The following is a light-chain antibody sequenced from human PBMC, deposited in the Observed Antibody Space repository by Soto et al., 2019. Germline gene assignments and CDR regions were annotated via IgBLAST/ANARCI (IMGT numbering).Light chain of an antibody. CDR1: QGIKKD. V-gene: IGKV1-6*01. J-gene: IGKJ4*01. CDR2: ASS. Sequence: AIQMTQSPSSLSASVGDRVTITCRESQGIKKDLGWYQQKPGKAPNLLIYASSTLQSGVPSRFSGSGSGTDFTLTITSLQPEDFATYFCQQDYSYPLTFGGGTKVELK. CDR3: QQDYSYPLT.